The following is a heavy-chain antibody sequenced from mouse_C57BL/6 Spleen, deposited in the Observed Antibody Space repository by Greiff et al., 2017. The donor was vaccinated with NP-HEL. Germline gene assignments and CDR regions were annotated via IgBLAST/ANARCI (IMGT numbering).Heavy chain of an antibody. D-gene: IGHD3-3*01. CDR3: ARSPLLGDFDY. V-gene: IGHV1-82*01. Sequence: QVQLKESGPELVKPGASVKISCKTSGYAFSSSWMNWVKQRPGKGLEWIGRIYPGDGDTNYNGKFKGKATLTADKSSSTAYMQLSSLTSEDSAVYFCARSPLLGDFDYWGQGTTLTVSS. J-gene: IGHJ2*01. CDR1: GYAFSSSW. CDR2: IYPGDGDT.